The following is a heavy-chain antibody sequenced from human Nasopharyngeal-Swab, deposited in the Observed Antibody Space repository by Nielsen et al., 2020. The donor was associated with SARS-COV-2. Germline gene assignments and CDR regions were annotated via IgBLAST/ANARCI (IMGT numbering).Heavy chain of an antibody. CDR3: ARGGHIVVVTAPYYYYMDV. V-gene: IGHV4-30-4*01. J-gene: IGHJ6*03. D-gene: IGHD2-21*02. CDR1: GGFISSSSYY. Sequence: SETLSLTCTVSGGFISSSSYYWSWIRQPPGKGLEWIGYIYYSGSTYYNPSLKSRVTISVDTSKNQFSLKLSSVTAADTAVYYCARGGHIVVVTAPYYYYMDVWGKGTTVTVSS. CDR2: IYYSGST.